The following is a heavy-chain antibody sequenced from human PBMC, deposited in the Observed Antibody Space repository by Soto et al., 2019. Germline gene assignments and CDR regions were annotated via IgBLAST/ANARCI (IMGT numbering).Heavy chain of an antibody. CDR2: IRGDGART. V-gene: IGHV3-23*01. CDR3: AKEADIVVVPSALEA. Sequence: PGGSLRLSCAASGFTFRRYAMTWVRQGPGKGLEWVSGIRGDGARTYYGESVEGRFTVSRDNSKDTLYLQMNSLRVEDTAVYYCAKEADIVVVPSALEAWGQGTLVTVSS. J-gene: IGHJ5*02. D-gene: IGHD2-21*01. CDR1: GFTFRRYA.